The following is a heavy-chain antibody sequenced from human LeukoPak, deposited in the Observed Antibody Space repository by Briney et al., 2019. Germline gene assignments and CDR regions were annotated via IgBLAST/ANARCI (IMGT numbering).Heavy chain of an antibody. D-gene: IGHD3-10*01. CDR1: GFTFSSYA. CDR3: ALNAYYSGMTT. Sequence: GGSLRLSCAASGFTFSSYAMSWVRQAPGKGLEWVSAIVGSGDTTYYADSVKGRFTISRDNSKNTVYVQMKSLRDEDTAVYYCALNAYYSGMTTWGQGTLVTVSS. V-gene: IGHV3-23*01. CDR2: IVGSGDTT. J-gene: IGHJ5*02.